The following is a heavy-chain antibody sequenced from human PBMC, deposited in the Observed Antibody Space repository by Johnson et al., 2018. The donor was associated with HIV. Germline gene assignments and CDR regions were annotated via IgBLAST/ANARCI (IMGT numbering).Heavy chain of an antibody. CDR3: TTKDYYDSSGPLDI. CDR1: GFTFSSYA. CDR2: ISGSGGST. Sequence: VQLVESGGGLVQPGGSLRLSCAASGFTFSSYAMSWVRQAPGKGLEWVSAISGSGGSTYYAAPVKGRFTISRDDSKNTLYLQMNSLKTEDTAVYYCTTKDYYDSSGPLDIWGQGTMVTVSS. D-gene: IGHD3-22*01. V-gene: IGHV3-23*04. J-gene: IGHJ3*02.